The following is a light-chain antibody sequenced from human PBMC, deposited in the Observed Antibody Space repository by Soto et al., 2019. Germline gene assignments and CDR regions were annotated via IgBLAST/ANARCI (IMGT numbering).Light chain of an antibody. Sequence: QLVLTQSPSASASLGASVKLTCTLSSGHSSYAIAGHQQQPEKGPRYLMKLNSDGSHSKGDGIPDRFSGSSSGAERYLTISSLQSEVEADYYCQTWGTGIHVVFGGGTKLTVL. V-gene: IGLV4-69*01. J-gene: IGLJ2*01. CDR1: SGHSSYA. CDR3: QTWGTGIHVV. CDR2: LNSDGSH.